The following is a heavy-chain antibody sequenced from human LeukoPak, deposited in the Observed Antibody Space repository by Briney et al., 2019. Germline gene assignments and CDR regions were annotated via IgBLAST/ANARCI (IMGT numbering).Heavy chain of an antibody. J-gene: IGHJ3*02. D-gene: IGHD4-23*01. CDR1: GGSISSYY. CDR3: ARVDYGGNSADI. CDR2: IYYSGST. Sequence: PSETLSLTGTVSGGSISSYYWSWIRQSPGKGLEWIGYIYYSGSTNYNPSLKSRVTISVDTSKNQFSLKLSSVTAADTAVYYCARVDYGGNSADIWGQGTMVTVSS. V-gene: IGHV4-59*01.